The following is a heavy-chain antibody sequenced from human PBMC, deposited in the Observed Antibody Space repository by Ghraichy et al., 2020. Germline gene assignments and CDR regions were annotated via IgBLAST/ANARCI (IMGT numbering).Heavy chain of an antibody. D-gene: IGHD3-22*01. CDR2: INPNSGGT. Sequence: ASVKVSCKASGYTFTGYYMHWVRQAPGQGLEWMGWINPNSGGTNYAQKFQGWVTMTRDTSISTAYMELSRLRSDDTAVYYCARQYYDSSGSPLESDAFDIWGQGTMVTVSS. CDR3: ARQYYDSSGSPLESDAFDI. CDR1: GYTFTGYY. V-gene: IGHV1-2*04. J-gene: IGHJ3*02.